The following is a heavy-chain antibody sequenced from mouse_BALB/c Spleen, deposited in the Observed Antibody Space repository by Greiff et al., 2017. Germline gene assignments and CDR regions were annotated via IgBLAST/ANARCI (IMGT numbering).Heavy chain of an antibody. CDR2: IDPANGNT. CDR3: EAARATYDY. CDR1: CCNIPDNY. Sequence: VHVKQSGAELVKPGASVELSCTASCCNIPDNYMHWVQQRPEQGLAWIGRIDPANGNTKYAPKFQGKATITADSSSNTSYLQLSSLTSEDTSVYYCEAARATYDYWGRGTTL. D-gene: IGHD3-1*01. J-gene: IGHJ2*01. V-gene: IGHV14-3*02.